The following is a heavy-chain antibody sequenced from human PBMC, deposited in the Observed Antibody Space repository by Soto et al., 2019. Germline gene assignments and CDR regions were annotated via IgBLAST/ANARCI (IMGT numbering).Heavy chain of an antibody. J-gene: IGHJ5*02. V-gene: IGHV3-15*01. Sequence: GGSLRLSCAASGFTFSNAWMSWVRQAPGKGLEWVGRIKSKTDGGTTDYAAPVKGRFTISRDDSKNTLYLQMNSLKTEDTAVYYCTTEPGWLRWYNWFDPWGQGTLVTVSS. CDR2: IKSKTDGGTT. D-gene: IGHD5-12*01. CDR1: GFTFSNAW. CDR3: TTEPGWLRWYNWFDP.